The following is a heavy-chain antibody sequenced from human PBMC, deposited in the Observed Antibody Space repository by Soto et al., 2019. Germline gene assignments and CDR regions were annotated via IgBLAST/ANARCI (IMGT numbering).Heavy chain of an antibody. V-gene: IGHV4-31*03. D-gene: IGHD4-17*01. Sequence: SETLSLTCTVSGGSISSGGYYWSWIRQHPGKGLEWIGYIYYSGSTYYNPSLKSRVTISVDTSKNQFSLKLSSVTAADTAVYYWARGPTVTQAFDYWGQGTLVTVSS. J-gene: IGHJ4*02. CDR3: ARGPTVTQAFDY. CDR1: GGSISSGGYY. CDR2: IYYSGST.